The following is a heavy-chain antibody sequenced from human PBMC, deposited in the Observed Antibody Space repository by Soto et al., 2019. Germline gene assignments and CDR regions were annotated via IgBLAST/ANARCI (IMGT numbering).Heavy chain of an antibody. J-gene: IGHJ4*02. D-gene: IGHD6-25*01. V-gene: IGHV4-61*03. CDR1: GGSVSSVNYY. Sequence: PSETLSLTCTVSGGSVSSVNYYWSWIRQPPGKGLEWIGNIYHTGITDYNPSLKSRVTMSVVTSKNHFSLILSSMTAADTALYYCARVLGRRLRTGASFDYWGQGTLVTAPQ. CDR2: IYHTGIT. CDR3: ARVLGRRLRTGASFDY.